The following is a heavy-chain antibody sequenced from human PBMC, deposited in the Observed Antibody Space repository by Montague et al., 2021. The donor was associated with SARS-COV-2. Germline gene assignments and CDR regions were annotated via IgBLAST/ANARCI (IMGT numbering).Heavy chain of an antibody. D-gene: IGHD6-13*01. Sequence: SETLSLAGTVSGGSISNYYWSWIRQTPGKGLEWIGFIFHSGTTNYNPSLKSRVTISTDTSKNHFSLRLTSVTTTDTAVYYCARGPHSNTWYDPGDYWGQGILVTVSP. CDR1: GGSISNYY. CDR3: ARGPHSNTWYDPGDY. CDR2: IFHSGTT. J-gene: IGHJ4*02. V-gene: IGHV4-59*01.